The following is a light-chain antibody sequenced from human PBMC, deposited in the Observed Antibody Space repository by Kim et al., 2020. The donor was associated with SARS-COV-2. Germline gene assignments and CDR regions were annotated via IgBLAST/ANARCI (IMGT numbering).Light chain of an antibody. CDR3: HQYGTSPT. Sequence: ENVLTQSLGTLSLSPGERATLSCRARQSVRDNYLAWYQFKPGQAPRLLMYEASKRASDIPDRFSGRGSGTDFTLIIDRLEPEDSAVYFCHQYGTSPTFGQGTKVDIK. V-gene: IGKV3-20*01. J-gene: IGKJ1*01. CDR2: EAS. CDR1: QSVRDNY.